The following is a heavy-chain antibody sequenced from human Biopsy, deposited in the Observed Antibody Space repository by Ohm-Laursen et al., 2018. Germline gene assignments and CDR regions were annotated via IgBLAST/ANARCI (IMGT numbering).Heavy chain of an antibody. Sequence: SVKVSCKASGGTFTNYAINWVRQAPGHGLEWMGGIITVSETAGYAERFQGRVTITADVTTTTAYMELSGLRSEDTAVYYCVAYPSSGFFENNDDFAMDVWGQGTTVIVSS. CDR2: IITVSETA. D-gene: IGHD6-19*01. J-gene: IGHJ6*02. CDR3: VAYPSSGFFENNDDFAMDV. CDR1: GGTFTNYA. V-gene: IGHV1-69*13.